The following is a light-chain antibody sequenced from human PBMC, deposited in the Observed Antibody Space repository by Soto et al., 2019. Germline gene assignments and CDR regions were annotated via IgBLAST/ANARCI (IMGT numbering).Light chain of an antibody. J-gene: IGLJ1*01. CDR3: QTWGTVFYV. V-gene: IGLV4-69*01. CDR2: VNSDGSH. Sequence: QSVLTQSPSASASLGASVKLTCTLSSGHSSYAIAWHQQQPEKGPRYLMRVNSDGSHSKGDGIPDRFSGSSSGAERYLTISSLQSEDEADYYSQTWGTVFYVFGTGTKVTVL. CDR1: SGHSSYA.